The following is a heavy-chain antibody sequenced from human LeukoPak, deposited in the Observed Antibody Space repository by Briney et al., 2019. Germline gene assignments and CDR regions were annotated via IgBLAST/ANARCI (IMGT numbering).Heavy chain of an antibody. D-gene: IGHD3-22*01. V-gene: IGHV1-2*02. CDR1: GYTFSGYY. CDR2: INPNSGRT. J-gene: IGHJ4*02. Sequence: ASVKVSCKASGYTFSGYYLHWVRRAPGQGLEWMGWINPNSGRTNYAQKFQGRVTMTRDTSISTAYMELRRLRSDDTAVYFCARLGYSSGSDYWGQGTLVTVSS. CDR3: ARLGYSSGSDY.